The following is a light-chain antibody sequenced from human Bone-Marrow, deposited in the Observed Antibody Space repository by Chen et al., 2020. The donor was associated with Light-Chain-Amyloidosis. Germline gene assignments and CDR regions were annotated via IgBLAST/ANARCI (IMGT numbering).Light chain of an antibody. V-gene: IGLV2-14*03. J-gene: IGLJ3*02. CDR1: SSHIGDYTF. Sequence: QSALTQPASGSGSPGQAITISCNGTSSHIGDYTFVSWYQHHPGKAPKVIIYDVSNRPPLVSTRLSGSPSGNTASLAISGSQTDAEADYYCSSYTSTSTIVLFGGGTRLTVL. CDR3: SSYTSTSTIVL. CDR2: DVS.